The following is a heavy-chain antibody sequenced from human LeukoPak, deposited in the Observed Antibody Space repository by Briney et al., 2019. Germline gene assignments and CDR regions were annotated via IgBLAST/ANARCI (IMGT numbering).Heavy chain of an antibody. Sequence: GGSLRLSCAASGFTFSSYSMNWVRQAPGKGLEWASYISSSSSTIYYADSVKGRFTISRDNAKNSLYLQMNSLRDEDTAVYYCARGGRSLRFLEWLPPFDPWGQGTLVTVSS. CDR2: ISSSSSTI. CDR3: ARGGRSLRFLEWLPPFDP. J-gene: IGHJ5*02. V-gene: IGHV3-48*02. CDR1: GFTFSSYS. D-gene: IGHD3-3*01.